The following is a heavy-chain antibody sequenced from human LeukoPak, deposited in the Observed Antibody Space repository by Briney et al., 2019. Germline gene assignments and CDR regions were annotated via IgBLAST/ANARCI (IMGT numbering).Heavy chain of an antibody. CDR3: ATGLYCSSTSCYTDAYVFDY. CDR2: SDPEDGET. CDR1: GYTLTELS. D-gene: IGHD2-2*02. V-gene: IGHV1-24*01. J-gene: IGHJ4*02. Sequence: GASVKVSCKVSGYTLTELSMHWGRQAPGKGLEWMGGSDPEDGETIYAQKFQGRVTMTEATSTDTAYMELSSLRSEDTAVYYCATGLYCSSTSCYTDAYVFDYWGQGTLVTVSS.